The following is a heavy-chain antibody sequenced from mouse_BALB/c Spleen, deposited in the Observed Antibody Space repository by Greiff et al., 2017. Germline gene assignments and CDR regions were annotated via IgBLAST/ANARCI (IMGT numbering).Heavy chain of an antibody. D-gene: IGHD1-1*01. CDR3: ARDGSSYEDYFDY. CDR1: GYSFTGYF. Sequence: EVQVVESGPELVKPGASVKISCKASGYSFTGYFMNWVMQSHGKSLEWIGRINPYNGDTFYNQKFKGKATLTVDKSSSTAHMELRSLASEDSAVYYCARDGSSYEDYFDYWGQGTTLTVSS. CDR2: INPYNGDT. V-gene: IGHV1-20*02. J-gene: IGHJ2*01.